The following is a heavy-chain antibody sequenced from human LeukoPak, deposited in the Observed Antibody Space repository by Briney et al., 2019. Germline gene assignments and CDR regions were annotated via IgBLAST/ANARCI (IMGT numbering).Heavy chain of an antibody. V-gene: IGHV4-39*01. D-gene: IGHD6-19*01. CDR2: IAYSGST. J-gene: IGHJ6*03. CDR1: GGSISSSNYY. CDR3: TSKQWVYYYMDV. Sequence: SETLSLTCTVSGGSISSSNYYWGWIRQPPGKGLEWIGSIAYSGSTYYNSSLKSRVTISVDTSKNQFSLKLSSVTAADTAMYYCTSKQWVYYYMDVWGKGTTVTVSS.